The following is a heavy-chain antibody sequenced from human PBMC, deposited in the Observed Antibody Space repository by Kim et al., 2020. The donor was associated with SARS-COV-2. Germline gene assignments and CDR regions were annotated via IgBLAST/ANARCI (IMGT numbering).Heavy chain of an antibody. CDR2: INHSGST. V-gene: IGHV4-34*01. J-gene: IGHJ6*02. CDR3: ARGGLTMVRGVILNSIYYYYGMDV. D-gene: IGHD3-10*01. CDR1: GGSFSGYY. Sequence: SETLSLTCAVYGGSFSGYYWSWIRQPPGKGLEWIGEINHSGSTNYNPSLKSRVTISVDTSKNQFSLKLSSVTAADTAVYYCARGGLTMVRGVILNSIYYYYGMDVWGQGTTVTVSS.